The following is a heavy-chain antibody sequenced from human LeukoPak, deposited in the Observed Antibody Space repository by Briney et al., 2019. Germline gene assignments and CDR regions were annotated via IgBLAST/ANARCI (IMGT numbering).Heavy chain of an antibody. D-gene: IGHD3-3*01. J-gene: IGHJ4*02. CDR3: ARSDQDLTLVWLLPLDY. CDR2: ISSSSSYI. CDR1: GFTFSSYS. Sequence: PGGSLRLSCAASGFTFSSYSMNWVRQAPGKGLEWVSSISSSSSYIYYADSVKGRFTISRDNAKNSLYLQMNSLRAVDTAVYYCARSDQDLTLVWLLPLDYWGQGTLVTVSS. V-gene: IGHV3-21*01.